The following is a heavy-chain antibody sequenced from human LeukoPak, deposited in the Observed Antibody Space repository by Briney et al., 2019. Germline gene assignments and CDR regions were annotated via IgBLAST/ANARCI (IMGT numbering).Heavy chain of an antibody. Sequence: PGGSLTLSCAASGFTFSSYEMNWVRQAPGKGLEWVSYISSSGSTIYYADSGKGRFNISRDNAKNSLYMQMNSLRAEDTAVYYCAELGITMIGGVWGKGTTVTISS. CDR3: AELGITMIGGV. D-gene: IGHD3-10*02. J-gene: IGHJ6*04. V-gene: IGHV3-48*03. CDR2: ISSSGSTI. CDR1: GFTFSSYE.